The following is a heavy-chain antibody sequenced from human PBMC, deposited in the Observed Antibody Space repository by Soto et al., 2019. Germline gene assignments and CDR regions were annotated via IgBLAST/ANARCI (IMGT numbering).Heavy chain of an antibody. J-gene: IGHJ4*02. CDR1: GFSLSTSGVG. CDR3: AHKGDGYRGFKY. Sequence: QITLKESGPTLVKPTQTLTLTCTFSGFSLSTSGVGVGWIRQPPGKALEWLALIYWDDDKRYSPSLKSRLTITKDTSKNQVVLTMTNMDPVDTATYYFAHKGDGYRGFKYWGQGTLVTVSS. D-gene: IGHD5-12*01. V-gene: IGHV2-5*02. CDR2: IYWDDDK.